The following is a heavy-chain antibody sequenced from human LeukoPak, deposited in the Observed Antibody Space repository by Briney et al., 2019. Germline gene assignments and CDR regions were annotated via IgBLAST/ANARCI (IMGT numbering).Heavy chain of an antibody. CDR1: AFTFSSYA. Sequence: GRTLRLSCAASAFTFSSYAMHWLREVPGKGLVWVSRINNDGTFTSYADSVKGRFNISRENAKNTLYLQMNSMRAEDTAVYHCARVGSDSGCFFDYWGQGTLVTVSS. D-gene: IGHD5-12*01. CDR3: ARVGSDSGCFFDY. CDR2: INNDGTFT. J-gene: IGHJ4*02. V-gene: IGHV3-74*01.